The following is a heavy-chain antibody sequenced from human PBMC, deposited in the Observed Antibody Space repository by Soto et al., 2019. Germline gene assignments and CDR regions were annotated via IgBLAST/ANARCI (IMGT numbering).Heavy chain of an antibody. J-gene: IGHJ4*02. D-gene: IGHD3-10*01. CDR1: GFTIGDAA. Sequence: EVQLVESGGGMVKPGRSLRLSCTVSGFTIGDAAINWFRQAPGKGLEWVGFIRSNPYGGTTEYAASVKDRFIISRDDSKSHAYLQMNSLKTEDTAVYYCARDQPYYASGSVDRWGQGSLVTVSA. V-gene: IGHV3-49*05. CDR2: IRSNPYGGTT. CDR3: ARDQPYYASGSVDR.